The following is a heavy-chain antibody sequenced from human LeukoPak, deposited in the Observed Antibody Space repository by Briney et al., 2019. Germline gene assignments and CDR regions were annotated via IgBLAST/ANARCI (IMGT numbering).Heavy chain of an antibody. CDR1: GFTFSDYY. J-gene: IGHJ4*02. V-gene: IGHV3-11*04. CDR2: ISSSGNRI. D-gene: IGHD1-14*01. CDR3: ARGGQRITPRY. Sequence: PGGSLRLSCAASGFTFSDYYVSWIRQAPGKGLEWVSYISSSGNRIYYADSVKGRFTISRDNAKNSLYLQMNSLRAEDTAVYYCARGGQRITPRYWGQGTLVTVSS.